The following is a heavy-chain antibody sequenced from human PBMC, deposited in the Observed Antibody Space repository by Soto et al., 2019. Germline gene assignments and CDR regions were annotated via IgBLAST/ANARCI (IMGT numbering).Heavy chain of an antibody. V-gene: IGHV1-2*02. D-gene: IGHD6-19*01. CDR1: GYPVTAYY. CDR3: ARGGGVGVAGSAAFDM. CDR2: INPATGAA. Sequence: QLHLVQSGAVVKKPGASVTVSCSASGYPVTAYYMHWVRQAPGRGLEWMGGINPATGAAKYTQTFQGRVTMTRATSTSTVFMELSGLTSGDTAVFYCARGGGVGVAGSAAFDMWGQGTFVTVSS. J-gene: IGHJ3*02.